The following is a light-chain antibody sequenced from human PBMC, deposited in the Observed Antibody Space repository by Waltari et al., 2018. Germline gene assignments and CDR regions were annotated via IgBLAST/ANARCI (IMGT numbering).Light chain of an antibody. V-gene: IGKV1-5*03. CDR1: QSISSW. CDR2: QTS. CDR3: QQYNSYPLT. J-gene: IGKJ4*01. Sequence: DIQMTQSPSTLSASVGDRVTITCRASQSISSWLAWYQQKPGKAPKLLIYQTSTLDTGFPSRFSASGTGTEFTLTVSSLQPDDFATYYCQQYNSYPLTFGGGTNVEIK.